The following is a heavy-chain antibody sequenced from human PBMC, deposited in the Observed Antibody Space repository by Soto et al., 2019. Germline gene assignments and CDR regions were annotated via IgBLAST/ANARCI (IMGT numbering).Heavy chain of an antibody. Sequence: LQILPLRITVFWGPITDFDCSRILQPTGKGLEWIGEISKSGSTNYNQSLKSRVSISVDTSKNQFSLNMTSVTAADTAVSYYARAPKGNGTSQTRPDFWGQGALVTVHS. CDR3: ARAPKGNGTSQTRPDF. CDR1: WGPITDFD. J-gene: IGHJ4*02. V-gene: IGHV4-34*01. CDR2: ISKSGST. D-gene: IGHD2-8*01.